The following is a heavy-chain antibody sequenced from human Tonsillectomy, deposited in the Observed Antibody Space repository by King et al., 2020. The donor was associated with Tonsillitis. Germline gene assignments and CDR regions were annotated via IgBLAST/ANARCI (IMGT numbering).Heavy chain of an antibody. CDR1: GYTFTGYY. Sequence: VQLVESGAEVKKPGASVKVSCKASGYTFTGYYLHWVRQAPEQGLEWMGRISPTNGGTKYAQKFQGRVTLTRDTSISTAYMELSRLRSDDTVIYYCARASVDGGFDIWGQGTLVIVSS. J-gene: IGHJ3*02. D-gene: IGHD2-15*01. CDR3: ARASVDGGFDI. CDR2: ISPTNGGT. V-gene: IGHV1-2*05.